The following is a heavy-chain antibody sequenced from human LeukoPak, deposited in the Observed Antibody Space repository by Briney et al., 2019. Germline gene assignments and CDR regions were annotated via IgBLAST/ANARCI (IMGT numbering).Heavy chain of an antibody. CDR2: IIPILGIA. D-gene: IGHD3-9*01. J-gene: IGHJ5*02. CDR3: AREGADYDILTGYYRTAWFDP. Sequence: SVKVSCEASGGTFSGYAISWVPQAPGQGLEWMGRIIPILGIANSAQKFQGRVTITADKSTSTAYMELSSLRSEDTAVYYCAREGADYDILTGYYRTAWFDPGGQGTLVTVSS. V-gene: IGHV1-69*04. CDR1: GGTFSGYA.